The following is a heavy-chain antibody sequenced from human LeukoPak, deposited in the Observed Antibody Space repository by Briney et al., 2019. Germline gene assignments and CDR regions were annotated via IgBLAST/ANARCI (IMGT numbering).Heavy chain of an antibody. Sequence: ASVKVSCKASGGTFSSYAISWVRQAPGQGLEWMGGIIPIFGTANYAQKFQGRVTVTADESTSTAYMELSSLRSEDTAVYYCASGYSMVRGVIFDYWGQGTLVTVSS. J-gene: IGHJ4*02. D-gene: IGHD3-10*01. CDR1: GGTFSSYA. CDR2: IIPIFGTA. CDR3: ASGYSMVRGVIFDY. V-gene: IGHV1-69*13.